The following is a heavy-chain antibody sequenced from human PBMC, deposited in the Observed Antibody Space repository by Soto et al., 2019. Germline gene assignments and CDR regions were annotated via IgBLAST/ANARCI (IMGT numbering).Heavy chain of an antibody. CDR3: AKRLAGSFDY. Sequence: PVGSLRLSCAASGFTFSSYAMSWVRQAPGKGLEWASAISGSGGSTYYADSVKGRFTISRDNSKNTLYLQMNSLRAEDTAVYYCAKRLAGSFDYWGQGTLVTVSS. CDR2: ISGSGGST. CDR1: GFTFSSYA. D-gene: IGHD6-13*01. J-gene: IGHJ4*02. V-gene: IGHV3-23*01.